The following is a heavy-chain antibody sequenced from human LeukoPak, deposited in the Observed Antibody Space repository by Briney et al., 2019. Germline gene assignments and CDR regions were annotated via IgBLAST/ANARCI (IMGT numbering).Heavy chain of an antibody. CDR3: AKDLGGSATTV. V-gene: IGHV3-9*01. CDR2: ISWSGDRM. D-gene: IGHD2-2*01. J-gene: IGHJ4*02. Sequence: GGSLRLSCAASGFTFEDHVMHWVRQAPGKGLEWVSSISWSGDRMGYADAVKGRFTISRDNAKNSLFLQMNSLRVEDTALYYCAKDLGGSATTVWGQGTLVTVYS. CDR1: GFTFEDHV.